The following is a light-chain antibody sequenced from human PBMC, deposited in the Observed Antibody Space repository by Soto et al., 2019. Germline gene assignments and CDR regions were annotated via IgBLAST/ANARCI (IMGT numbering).Light chain of an antibody. V-gene: IGLV2-14*01. Sequence: QSALTQPPSASGSPGQSVTISCTGTSSDVGGYNYVSWYQQHPGKAPKLMIYMVSNRPSGVSNRFSGSKSGNTASLTISGPQAEDRANYFSPSPPPGSLYVFGTGTKVT. J-gene: IGLJ1*01. CDR2: MVS. CDR1: SSDVGGYNY. CDR3: PSPPPGSLYV.